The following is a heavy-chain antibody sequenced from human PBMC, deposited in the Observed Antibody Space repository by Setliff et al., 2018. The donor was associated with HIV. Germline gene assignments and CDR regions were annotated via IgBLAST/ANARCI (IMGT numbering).Heavy chain of an antibody. CDR3: ASVSDFWSVSFGY. Sequence: PGGSLRLSCTASTLNLTVYDIHWVRRAPGKGPEWLAILWSDGRNEKYAVSVKGRFAISRDNAQNSLDLQMNSLRAEDTAVYYCASVSDFWSVSFGYWGQGTLVTVSS. V-gene: IGHV3-33*03. D-gene: IGHD3-3*01. CDR1: TLNLTVYD. CDR2: LWSDGRNE. J-gene: IGHJ4*02.